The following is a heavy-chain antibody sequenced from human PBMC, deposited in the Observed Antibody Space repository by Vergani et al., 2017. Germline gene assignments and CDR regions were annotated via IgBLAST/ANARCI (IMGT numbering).Heavy chain of an antibody. Sequence: QVQLQQWGAGLLKPSETLSLTCAVYGGSFSGYYWSWIRQPPGKGLEWIGEINHSGSTNYNPSLKSRVTISVDTSKNQFSLKLSSVTAADTAMYYCARGDRLGLDYFDYWGQGTLVTVSS. CDR3: ARGDRLGLDYFDY. CDR2: INHSGST. CDR1: GGSFSGYY. D-gene: IGHD3-16*01. J-gene: IGHJ4*02. V-gene: IGHV4-34*01.